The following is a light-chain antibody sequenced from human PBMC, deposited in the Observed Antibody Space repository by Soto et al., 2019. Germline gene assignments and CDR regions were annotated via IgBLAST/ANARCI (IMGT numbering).Light chain of an antibody. CDR2: GAS. J-gene: IGKJ1*01. CDR3: QQYNNWPWT. CDR1: QSVSIN. Sequence: TVLTQSQATLSVSPLERTILXWRASQSVSINLAWYQQKPGQAPRLLIYGASTRATGIPARFSGSGSGTEFTLTISRLEPDDFATYYCQQYNNWPWTFGQGTKVDNK. V-gene: IGKV3-15*01.